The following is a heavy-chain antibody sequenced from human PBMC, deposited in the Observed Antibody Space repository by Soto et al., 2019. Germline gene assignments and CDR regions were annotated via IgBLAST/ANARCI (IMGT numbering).Heavy chain of an antibody. D-gene: IGHD2-8*01. V-gene: IGHV1-2*04. CDR3: ARTSLADCTNGVCPYYFDY. Sequence: ASVKVSCKASGYTFTSYGISWARQAPGQGLEWMGWISAYSGGTNYAQKFQGWVTMTRDTSISTAYMELSRLRSDDTAVYYCARTSLADCTNGVCPYYFDYWGQGTLVTVSS. CDR2: ISAYSGGT. CDR1: GYTFTSYG. J-gene: IGHJ4*02.